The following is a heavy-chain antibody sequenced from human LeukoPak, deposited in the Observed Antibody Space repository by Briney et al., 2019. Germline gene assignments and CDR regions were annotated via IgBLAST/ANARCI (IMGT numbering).Heavy chain of an antibody. D-gene: IGHD4-17*01. CDR1: GGSFSGYY. CDR3: ARGLRWLRHIDY. J-gene: IGHJ4*02. V-gene: IGHV4-34*01. Sequence: SETLSLTCAVYGGSFSGYYWSWIRQPPGKGLEWIGEINHSGSTNYNPSLKSRVTISVDTSKNQFSLKPSSVTAADTAVYYCARGLRWLRHIDYWGQGTLVTVSS. CDR2: INHSGST.